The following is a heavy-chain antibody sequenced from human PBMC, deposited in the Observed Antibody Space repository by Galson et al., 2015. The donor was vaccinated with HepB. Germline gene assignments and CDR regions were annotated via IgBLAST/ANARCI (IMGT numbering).Heavy chain of an antibody. D-gene: IGHD3-3*01. Sequence: SLRLSCAASGFTFSTYAMSWVRQAPGKGLEWVLGIRGSGGNTYYADSVKGRFTISRDNSKNTLYLQMNSLRAEDTAVYYCAKEPAGDFWSSYFDYWGQGTLVTVSS. CDR2: IRGSGGNT. CDR3: AKEPAGDFWSSYFDY. J-gene: IGHJ4*02. CDR1: GFTFSTYA. V-gene: IGHV3-23*01.